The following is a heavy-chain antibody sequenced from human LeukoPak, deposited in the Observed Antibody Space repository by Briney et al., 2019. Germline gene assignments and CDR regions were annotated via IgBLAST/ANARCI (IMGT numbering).Heavy chain of an antibody. CDR3: ARDLAYSRLDY. Sequence: GGSLRLSCAASGFTFSTYSMNWVRQAPGKGLEWVASINPDGNKKYSADSVKGRFTISRDNAENSLYLQMNSLRVEDTAFYYCARDLAYSRLDYWGQGMLVTVSS. V-gene: IGHV3-7*01. CDR1: GFTFSTYS. CDR2: INPDGNKK. J-gene: IGHJ4*02. D-gene: IGHD5-18*01.